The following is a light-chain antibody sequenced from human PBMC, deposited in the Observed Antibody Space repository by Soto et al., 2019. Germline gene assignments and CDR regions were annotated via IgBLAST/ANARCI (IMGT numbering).Light chain of an antibody. J-gene: IGKJ5*01. CDR3: QQYGSSLRT. CDR2: GAS. Sequence: EIVLTQPPGTLSLSPGGRATLSCSASQSVISSYLAWYQQKPGQAPRLLIYGASSRATGIPDRFSGSGSGTDFTLTISRLEPEDFAVYYCQQYGSSLRTFGQGTRLEIK. V-gene: IGKV3-20*01. CDR1: QSVISSY.